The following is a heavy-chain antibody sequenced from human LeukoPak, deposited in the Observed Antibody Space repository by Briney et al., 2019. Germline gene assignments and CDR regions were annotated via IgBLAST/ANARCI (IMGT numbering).Heavy chain of an antibody. J-gene: IGHJ2*01. D-gene: IGHD6-13*01. CDR2: IYYSGST. CDR3: ARASSDRIAAAGDWYFDL. V-gene: IGHV4-59*01. CDR1: GGSISSYY. Sequence: SETLSLTCTVSGGSISSYYWSWIRQPPGKGLEWIGYIYYSGSTNYNPSLKSRVTISVDTSKNQFSLKLSSVAAADTAVYYCARASSDRIAAAGDWYFDLWGRGTLVTVSS.